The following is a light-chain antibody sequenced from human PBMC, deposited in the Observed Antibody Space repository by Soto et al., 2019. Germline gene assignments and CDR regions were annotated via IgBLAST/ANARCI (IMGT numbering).Light chain of an antibody. Sequence: QSALTQPPSASGSPGQSVTISCTGASSDVGAYNYVSWYQQHPGKAPKLVIYEVNKRPSGFPDRFSGSKSGTTASLIVSGLQGEDEADYYGTSYAGSNDLGVFGGGTKVTVL. CDR3: TSYAGSNDLGV. CDR1: SSDVGAYNY. J-gene: IGLJ3*02. CDR2: EVN. V-gene: IGLV2-8*01.